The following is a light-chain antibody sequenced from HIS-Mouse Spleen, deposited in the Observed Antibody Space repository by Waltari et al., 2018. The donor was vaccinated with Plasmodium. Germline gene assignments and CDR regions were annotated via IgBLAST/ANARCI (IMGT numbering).Light chain of an antibody. J-gene: IGLJ2*01. CDR2: STN. CDR1: SGSVPTGYY. Sequence: QTVVTQEPSFSVSPGGPVTLTCGFSSGSVPTGYYPRWYQQTPGQAPRTLIYSTNTRSSGVPDRFSGSILGNKAALTITGAQADDESDYYCVLYMGSGIWVFGGGTKLTVL. V-gene: IGLV8-61*01. CDR3: VLYMGSGIWV.